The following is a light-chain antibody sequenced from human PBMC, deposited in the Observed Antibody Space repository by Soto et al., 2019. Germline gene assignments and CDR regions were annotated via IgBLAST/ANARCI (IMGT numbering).Light chain of an antibody. CDR3: SSYTASSTPYV. CDR1: NSDVGNYNY. CDR2: EVS. J-gene: IGLJ1*01. Sequence: QSVLTQPASVSGSPGQSITISCTGTNSDVGNYNYVSWYQQHPGKAPKLMIYEVSNRPSGVSHRFSGSKSGNTASLTISGHQAEDEADYYCSSYTASSTPYVFGTGTKVTVL. V-gene: IGLV2-14*01.